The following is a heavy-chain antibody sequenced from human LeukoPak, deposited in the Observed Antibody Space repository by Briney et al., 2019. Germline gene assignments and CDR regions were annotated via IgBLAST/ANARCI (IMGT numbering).Heavy chain of an antibody. D-gene: IGHD2-21*02. J-gene: IGHJ3*02. CDR2: IIPILGIA. V-gene: IGHV1-69*04. CDR1: GYTFTGYY. CDR3: ARGVTGAFDI. Sequence: SVKVSCKASGYTFTGYYMHWVRQAPGQGLEWMGRIIPILGIANYAQKFQGRVTITADKSTSTAYMELSSLRSEDTAVYYCARGVTGAFDIWGQGTMVTVSS.